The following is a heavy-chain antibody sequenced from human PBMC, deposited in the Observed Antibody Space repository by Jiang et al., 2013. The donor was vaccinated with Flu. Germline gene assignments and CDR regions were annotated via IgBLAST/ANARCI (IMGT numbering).Heavy chain of an antibody. J-gene: IGHJ5*02. CDR1: GGSVKSYY. D-gene: IGHD2-2*01. CDR3: ARGHCSGTTCIVGWFDP. V-gene: IGHV4-4*09. CDR2: IYTSGTT. Sequence: LVKPSETLSLTCTVSGGSVKSYYWNWIRQSPGKGLEWIGNIYTSGTTNYNPSLKSRITISEDTSKNQLSLKLTSVTAADTAVYYCARGHCSGTTCIVGWFDPWGQGTLVTISS.